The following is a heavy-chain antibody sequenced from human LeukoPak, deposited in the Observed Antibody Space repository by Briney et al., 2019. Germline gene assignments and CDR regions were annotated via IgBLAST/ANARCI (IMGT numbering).Heavy chain of an antibody. CDR3: VRQHLPEYYFDY. J-gene: IGHJ4*02. CDR1: SGSSSGDY. V-gene: IGHV4-34*01. Sequence: SETLSLTCAVYSGSSSGDYWSWIRQPPGRGLEWIGEVNHSGSTNYNPSLKSRVTISVDTSKNQFSLKLTSVTAADTAVYYCVRQHLPEYYFDYWGQGTLVTVSS. D-gene: IGHD6-13*01. CDR2: VNHSGST.